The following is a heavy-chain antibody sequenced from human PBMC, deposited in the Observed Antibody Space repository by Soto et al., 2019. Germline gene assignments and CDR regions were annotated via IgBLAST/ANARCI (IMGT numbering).Heavy chain of an antibody. J-gene: IGHJ6*02. D-gene: IGHD6-19*01. V-gene: IGHV3-48*02. CDR2: ISSSSSTI. CDR3: ARDASLYSSGWYFYYYYYGMDV. Sequence: GGSLRLSXAASGFNFKTAGMHWVRQAPGKGLEWVSYISSSSSTIYYADSVKGRFTISRDNAKNSLYLQMNSLRDEDTAVYYCARDASLYSSGWYFYYYYYGMDVWGQGTTVTVSS. CDR1: GFNFKTAG.